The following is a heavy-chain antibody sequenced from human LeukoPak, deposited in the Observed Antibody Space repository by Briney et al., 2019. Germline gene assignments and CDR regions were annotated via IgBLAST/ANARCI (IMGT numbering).Heavy chain of an antibody. CDR2: IYHSGST. Sequence: SETLSLTCTISGGSISSSNWWSWVRQPPGKGLEWIGEIYHSGSTNYNPSLKPRVTISIDKSKNQFSLKLTSVTAADTAVYYCAGSGGSLDYWGQGTLVTVSP. CDR3: AGSGGSLDY. D-gene: IGHD5-12*01. V-gene: IGHV4-4*02. CDR1: GGSISSSNW. J-gene: IGHJ4*02.